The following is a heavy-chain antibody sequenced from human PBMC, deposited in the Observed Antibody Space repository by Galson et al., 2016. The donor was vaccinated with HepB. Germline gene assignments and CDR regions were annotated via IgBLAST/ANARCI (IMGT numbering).Heavy chain of an antibody. CDR1: GFTLRTYD. CDR3: VREAMGVEGLCYLDS. CDR2: ITPGGDT. D-gene: IGHD3-3*01. J-gene: IGHJ4*02. Sequence: SLRLSCATSGFTLRTYDMHWVRRTAGKDLEWVSAITPGGDTFYGDFVKGRFTVSREDAKNSVHLQMNNLRAEDTAIYYCVREAMGVEGLCYLDSWGQGTLVTVSS. V-gene: IGHV3-13*01.